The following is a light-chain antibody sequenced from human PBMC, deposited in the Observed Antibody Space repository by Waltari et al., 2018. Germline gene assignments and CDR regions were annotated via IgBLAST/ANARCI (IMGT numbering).Light chain of an antibody. Sequence: QSILTQPTSASGTPGQRVTISCSGSSPNIGSNSVSWYQEAPGTAPKLLTYRKNQRASGVPGRFSGSKSGTSASRAISGLRSDDEAHYYCAAWDDSLSGHMVFGGGTKLTVL. CDR1: SPNIGSNS. J-gene: IGLJ2*01. CDR2: RKN. CDR3: AAWDDSLSGHMV. V-gene: IGLV1-47*01.